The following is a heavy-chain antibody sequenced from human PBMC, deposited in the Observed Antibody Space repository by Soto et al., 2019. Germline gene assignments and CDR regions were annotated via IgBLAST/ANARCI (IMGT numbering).Heavy chain of an antibody. CDR2: IKHSGSV. V-gene: IGHV4-34*01. CDR3: ARAGDALFRGRVGSVAF. Sequence: QVHLQQWGAGLLKPSETLSLTCAVNGGAFNGYYGTWIRQPPGKRLEWIGEIKHSGSVDYNPSLSRRVTLSLDKSKKQLSRTLTSVTAADTAVYYGARAGDALFRGRVGSVAFWGQGPLVTASS. D-gene: IGHD3-10*01. CDR1: GGAFNGYY. J-gene: IGHJ1*01.